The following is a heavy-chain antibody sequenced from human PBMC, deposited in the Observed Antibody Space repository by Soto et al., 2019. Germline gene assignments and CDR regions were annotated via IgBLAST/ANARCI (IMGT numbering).Heavy chain of an antibody. Sequence: EVQLVESGGGLIQPGGSLRLSCAASGFTVSHNYMSWVRQAPGRGLEWVSVIYASGSTYYADSVKGRFTISRDDSKNTLYLQMDSLGAEDTAIYYCARGITGTTFDYWGQGTLVTVSS. CDR1: GFTVSHNY. D-gene: IGHD1-20*01. CDR2: IYASGST. V-gene: IGHV3-53*01. CDR3: ARGITGTTFDY. J-gene: IGHJ4*02.